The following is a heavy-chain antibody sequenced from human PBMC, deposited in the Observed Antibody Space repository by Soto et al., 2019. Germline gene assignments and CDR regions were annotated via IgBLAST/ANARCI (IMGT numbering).Heavy chain of an antibody. Sequence: GGSLRLSCAASGFTFSSYAMSWVRQAPGKGLEWVSAISGSGGSTYYADSVKGRFTIARDNSKNTLYLQMNSLRAEDTAVYYCAKAPRSPWFGELSGFDYWGQGTLVTVSS. V-gene: IGHV3-23*01. D-gene: IGHD3-10*01. J-gene: IGHJ4*02. CDR2: ISGSGGST. CDR3: AKAPRSPWFGELSGFDY. CDR1: GFTFSSYA.